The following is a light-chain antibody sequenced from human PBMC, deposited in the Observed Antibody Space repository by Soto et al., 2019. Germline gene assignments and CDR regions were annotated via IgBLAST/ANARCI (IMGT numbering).Light chain of an antibody. J-gene: IGKJ1*01. CDR2: GAS. Sequence: EIVLTQSPGTLSLSPGKRATLSCRASQSISSSYLAWYQQRPGQAPRLLIYGASSRATGIPDSFSGSGSGTDFTLTISRLEPEDFAVYYCQQYGSSPLWTFGQGTKVDIK. V-gene: IGKV3-20*01. CDR3: QQYGSSPLWT. CDR1: QSISSSY.